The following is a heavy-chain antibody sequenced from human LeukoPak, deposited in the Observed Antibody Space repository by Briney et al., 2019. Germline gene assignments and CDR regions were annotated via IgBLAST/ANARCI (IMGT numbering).Heavy chain of an antibody. V-gene: IGHV1-69*13. CDR3: ARHDLGGNSPFDY. CDR1: GGTFGSYA. CDR2: IIPLFGAP. D-gene: IGHD4-23*01. Sequence: SVKVSCKPSGGTFGSYAISWVRQAPGQGLEWVGGIIPLFGAPLYAQKFQGRVTITADERTSTVYMDLSSLRSDDTAVYYCARHDLGGNSPFDYWGQGSLVTVSS. J-gene: IGHJ4*02.